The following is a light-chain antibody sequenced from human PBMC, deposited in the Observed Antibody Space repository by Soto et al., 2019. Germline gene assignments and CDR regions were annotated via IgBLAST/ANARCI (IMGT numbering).Light chain of an antibody. Sequence: EFVLTQSPGTLSLSPGERATLSCRASQTVRNNYLAWYQQKPGQAPRLLIYDASSRAMGVPDRFTGSGSGTDFTLTINRLEPEDFAVYYCQHYGRSPTFGPGTKVDIK. CDR1: QTVRNNY. CDR2: DAS. J-gene: IGKJ1*01. CDR3: QHYGRSPT. V-gene: IGKV3-20*01.